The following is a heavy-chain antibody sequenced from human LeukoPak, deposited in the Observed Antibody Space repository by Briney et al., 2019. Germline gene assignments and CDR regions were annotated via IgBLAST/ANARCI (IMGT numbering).Heavy chain of an antibody. J-gene: IGHJ4*02. D-gene: IGHD4-23*01. Sequence: ASVKVSCKASGYTFTSYDINWVRQATGQGLEWMGWMNPNSGNTGYAQKFQGRATMTRNTSISTAYMELSSLRSEDTAVYYCARVKGYGGTNDYWGQGTLVTVSS. CDR3: ARVKGYGGTNDY. V-gene: IGHV1-8*01. CDR2: MNPNSGNT. CDR1: GYTFTSYD.